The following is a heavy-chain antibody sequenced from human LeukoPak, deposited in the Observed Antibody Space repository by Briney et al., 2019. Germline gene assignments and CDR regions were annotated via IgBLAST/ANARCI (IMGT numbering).Heavy chain of an antibody. V-gene: IGHV4-59*08. J-gene: IGHJ4*02. CDR2: IFYSGST. CDR3: ARRVGYQMDY. CDR1: GGSISGYY. D-gene: IGHD2-2*01. Sequence: PSETLSLTCTVSGGSISGYYWSWIRQPPGKGLEWVAYIFYSGSTNYNPSLKSRLTISLDTSRNQFSLKLSSVTAADTAVYYCARRVGYQMDYWGQGTLVTVSS.